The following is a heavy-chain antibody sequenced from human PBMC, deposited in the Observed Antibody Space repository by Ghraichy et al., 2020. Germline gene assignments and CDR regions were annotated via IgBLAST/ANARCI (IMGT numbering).Heavy chain of an antibody. D-gene: IGHD5-18*01. CDR1: GFAFSRYG. CDR2: ISYDGSKR. V-gene: IGHV3-30*03. Sequence: LSLTCAASGFAFSRYGMHWVRQAPGKGLQWLAFISYDGSKRFYVDSVKGRFTVSRDNSKNILFLQMNSLRDEDTAVYFCARTHVADDSYGYGFDFWGQGTLVTVSS. CDR3: ARTHVADDSYGYGFDF. J-gene: IGHJ4*02.